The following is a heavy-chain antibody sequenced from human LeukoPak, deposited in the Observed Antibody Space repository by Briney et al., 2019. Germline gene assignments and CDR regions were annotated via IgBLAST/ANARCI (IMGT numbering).Heavy chain of an antibody. CDR2: ISDGGSRT. J-gene: IGHJ4*02. V-gene: IGHV3-23*01. CDR3: AKVQLGIGVDY. D-gene: IGHD7-27*01. CDR1: GFSFSSYA. Sequence: GGSLRLSCAASGFSFSSYAVSWVRQAPGKGLEWGSGISDGGSRTYYADSVKGRFTISRDDSKNTLYLQMNSLRDEDTAVYYCAKVQLGIGVDYWGQGTLVTVSS.